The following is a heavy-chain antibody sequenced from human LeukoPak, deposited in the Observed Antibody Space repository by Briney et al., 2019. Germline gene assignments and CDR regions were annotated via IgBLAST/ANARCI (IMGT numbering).Heavy chain of an antibody. V-gene: IGHV1-69*13. CDR3: AGNVDTAMVTFDS. CDR1: GGTFCSYA. CDR2: IIPIFVSA. J-gene: IGHJ4*02. Sequence: SAKVSRKASGGTFCSYAISWVRQAPGQGLEWMGGIIPIFVSANYAQKFQGRVTITADEPTSTAYMELSSLRSEDTAVYYCAGNVDTAMVTFDSWGQGTLVTVSS. D-gene: IGHD5-18*01.